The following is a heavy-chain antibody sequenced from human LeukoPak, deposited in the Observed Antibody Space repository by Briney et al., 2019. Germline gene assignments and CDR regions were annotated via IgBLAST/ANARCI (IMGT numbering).Heavy chain of an antibody. CDR2: ISGYNGQR. J-gene: IGHJ4*02. CDR1: GYMFNVHG. V-gene: IGHV1-18*01. CDR3: VRDTGDRNWNPSEFDF. Sequence: GASVKVSCETSGYMFNVHGITWVRQAPGQGLEWVGWISGYNGQRNYAGKLQDRLTLTTDTSTSTMELKSLRSDDTAVYYCVRDTGDRNWNPSEFDFWGQGTLVTVSS. D-gene: IGHD1-1*01.